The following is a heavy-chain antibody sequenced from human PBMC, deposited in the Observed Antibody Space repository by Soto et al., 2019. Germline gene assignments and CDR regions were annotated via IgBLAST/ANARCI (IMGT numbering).Heavy chain of an antibody. V-gene: IGHV3-33*01. CDR1: GFTFSSYG. CDR3: ATLAVAGQTNLDY. J-gene: IGHJ4*02. D-gene: IGHD6-19*01. CDR2: IWYDGSNK. Sequence: QVQLVESGGGVVQPGRSLRLSCAASGFTFSSYGMHWVRQAPGKGLEWVAVIWYDGSNKYYADSVKGRFTISRDNSKKTLYLQMNSLRAEDTAVYYCATLAVAGQTNLDYWGQGTLVTVSS.